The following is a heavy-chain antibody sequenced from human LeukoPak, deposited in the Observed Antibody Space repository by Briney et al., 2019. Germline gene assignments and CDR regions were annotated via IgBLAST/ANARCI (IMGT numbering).Heavy chain of an antibody. D-gene: IGHD1-1*01. CDR3: ASTGNWDDLGVDF. J-gene: IGHJ4*02. CDR1: NYSISGSNW. Sequence: PSETLSLTCTVSNYSISGSNWWGWIRQPPGKGLEWIAYIYYSGATYYNTSFRSRATVSVDMSENHFALKLTSVTAVDTAVYYCASTGNWDDLGVDFWGQGIPVTVSS. CDR2: IYYSGAT. V-gene: IGHV4-28*01.